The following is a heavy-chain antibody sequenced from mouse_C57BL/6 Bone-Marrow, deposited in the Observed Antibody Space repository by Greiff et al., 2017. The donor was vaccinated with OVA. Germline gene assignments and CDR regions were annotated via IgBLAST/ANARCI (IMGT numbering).Heavy chain of an antibody. V-gene: IGHV5-9*01. CDR1: GFTFSSYT. Sequence: EVQLVESGGGLVKPGASLKLSCAASGFTFSSYTMSWVRQTPEKRLEWVATISGGGGNTYYPDSVKGRFTISRDNAKNTLYLQMSSLRSEDTALYYCARQGLGLRRYYFDCWGQGTTLTVSS. CDR2: ISGGGGNT. CDR3: ARQGLGLRRYYFDC. D-gene: IGHD3-1*01. J-gene: IGHJ2*01.